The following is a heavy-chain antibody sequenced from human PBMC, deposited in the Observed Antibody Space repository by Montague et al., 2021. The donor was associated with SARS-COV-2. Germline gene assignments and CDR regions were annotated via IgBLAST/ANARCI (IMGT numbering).Heavy chain of an antibody. Sequence: SETLSLTCTVSGGSISSYYWSWIRQPPGKGLEWIGYMYYSGSTNYNPSLGSRVTISTDTSKNQLSLKVNPVTAADTAVYYCVRDHPYGGPRGAYDIWGQGTVVTVSS. CDR2: MYYSGST. V-gene: IGHV4-59*13. J-gene: IGHJ3*02. D-gene: IGHD4-23*01. CDR3: VRDHPYGGPRGAYDI. CDR1: GGSISSYY.